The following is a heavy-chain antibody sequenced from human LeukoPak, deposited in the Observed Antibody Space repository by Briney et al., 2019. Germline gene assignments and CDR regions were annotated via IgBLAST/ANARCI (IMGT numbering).Heavy chain of an antibody. Sequence: GASVKVSCKASGYTFTSYGISWVRQAPGQGLEWMGWISAYNGNTNYAQKLQGRVTMTTDTSTGTAYMELRSLRSDDTAVYYCARDQNYYGSGSYTDYWGQGTLVTVSS. CDR2: ISAYNGNT. V-gene: IGHV1-18*04. CDR1: GYTFTSYG. CDR3: ARDQNYYGSGSYTDY. D-gene: IGHD3-10*01. J-gene: IGHJ4*02.